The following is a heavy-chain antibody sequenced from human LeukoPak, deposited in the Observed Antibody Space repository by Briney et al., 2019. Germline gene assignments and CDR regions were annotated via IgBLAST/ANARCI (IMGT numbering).Heavy chain of an antibody. V-gene: IGHV3-23*01. CDR1: GFTFSSYA. D-gene: IGHD3-9*01. CDR2: ISGSGGST. CDR3: AGSFDGDYFDY. Sequence: GGSLRLSCAASGFTFSSYAMSWVRQAPGKGLEWVSAISGSGGSTYYADSVKGRFTISRDNSKNSLYLQMNSLRAEDTAVYYCAGSFDGDYFDYWGQGTLVTVSS. J-gene: IGHJ4*02.